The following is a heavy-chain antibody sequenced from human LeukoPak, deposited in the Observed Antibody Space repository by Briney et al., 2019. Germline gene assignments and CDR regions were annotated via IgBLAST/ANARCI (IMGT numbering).Heavy chain of an antibody. CDR3: ARAQYSGNLHNFDS. V-gene: IGHV1-2*02. CDR1: GYTFTGYY. Sequence: GASVKVSCKASGYTFTGYYVHWVRQAPGQGLEWMGWLNPNSGGTNYAQKFQGRVTMTTDTSISTAYMELSRLRSDDTAVYYCARAQYSGNLHNFDSWGQGTLVTVSS. D-gene: IGHD1-26*01. J-gene: IGHJ4*02. CDR2: LNPNSGGT.